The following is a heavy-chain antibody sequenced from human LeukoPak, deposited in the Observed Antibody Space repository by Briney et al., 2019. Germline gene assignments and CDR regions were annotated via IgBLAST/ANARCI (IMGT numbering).Heavy chain of an antibody. CDR1: GGSFSGYY. D-gene: IGHD6-13*01. CDR3: ARETDGGSWSDYYYYGMDV. Sequence: SETLSLTCAVYGGSFSGYYWSWIRQPPGKGLEWIGEINHSGSTNYNPSLKSRVTISVDTSKNQFSLKLNSVTAADTAVYYCARETDGGSWSDYYYYGMDVWGQGTTVTVSS. CDR2: INHSGST. V-gene: IGHV4-34*01. J-gene: IGHJ6*02.